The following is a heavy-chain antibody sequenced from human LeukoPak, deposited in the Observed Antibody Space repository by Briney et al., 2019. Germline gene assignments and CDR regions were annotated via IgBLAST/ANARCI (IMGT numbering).Heavy chain of an antibody. CDR1: GFTISSNY. CDR2: IYSGGNT. J-gene: IGHJ4*02. V-gene: IGHV3-66*01. D-gene: IGHD2-21*02. CDR3: AREVTFDC. Sequence: PGGSLRLSCAASGFTISSNYMSWVRQAPGKGLEWVSVIYSGGNTYYTDSVKGRFTISRDNSKKTLFLQMNSLRAEDTAIYYCAREVTFDCWGQGTLVTVSS.